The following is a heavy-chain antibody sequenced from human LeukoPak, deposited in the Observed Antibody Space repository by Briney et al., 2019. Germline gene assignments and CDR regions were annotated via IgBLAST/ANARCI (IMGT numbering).Heavy chain of an antibody. V-gene: IGHV3-21*01. CDR2: ISSSSSYI. J-gene: IGHJ3*02. CDR3: ARATQYCSSTSCYSPDAFDI. D-gene: IGHD2-2*01. CDR1: GFTFSSYS. Sequence: PGGSLRLSCAASGFTFSSYSMNWVRRAPGKGLEWVSSISSSSSYIYYADSVKGRFTISRDNAKNSLYLQMNSLRAEDTAVYYCARATQYCSSTSCYSPDAFDIWGQGTMVTVSS.